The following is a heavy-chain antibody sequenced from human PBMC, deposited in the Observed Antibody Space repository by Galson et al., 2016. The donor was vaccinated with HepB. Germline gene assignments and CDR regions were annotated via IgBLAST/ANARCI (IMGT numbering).Heavy chain of an antibody. CDR1: GFIFTNYG. CDR2: ISYDGGNK. CDR3: AKDFWDLRGCHYYYGMDF. V-gene: IGHV3-30*18. J-gene: IGHJ6*02. D-gene: IGHD3-3*01. Sequence: SLRLSCAASGFIFTNYGMHWVRQAPGKGLEWVAVISYDGGNKYYADSVKGRFTISRDNSEKTVYLQMNSLRGEDTAVYYCAKDFWDLRGCHYYYGMDFWGQGTTVTVSS.